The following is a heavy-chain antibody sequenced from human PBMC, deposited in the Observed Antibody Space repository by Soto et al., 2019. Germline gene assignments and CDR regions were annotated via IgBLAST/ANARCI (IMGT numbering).Heavy chain of an antibody. D-gene: IGHD6-13*01. V-gene: IGHV4-59*08. J-gene: IGHJ3*02. CDR2: IYYSGST. Sequence: PSETLSLTCTVSGGSISSYYWSWIRQPPGKGLEWIGYIYYSGSTNYNPSLKSRVTISVDTSKNQFSLKLSSVTAADTAVYYCARRYSRAFDIRGQATIVTVS. CDR1: GGSISSYY. CDR3: ARRYSRAFDI.